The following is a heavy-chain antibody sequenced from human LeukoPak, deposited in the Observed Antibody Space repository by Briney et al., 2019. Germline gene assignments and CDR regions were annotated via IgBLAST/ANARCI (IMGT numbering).Heavy chain of an antibody. CDR2: IYYSGST. Sequence: PSETLSLTCTVSGGSISSYYWSWIRQPPGKGLEWIGYIYYSGSTNYNPSLKSRVTISVDTSKNQFSLKLSSVTAADTAVYYCARETTYYYDSSGYDYFDYWGQGTLVTVSS. CDR1: GGSISSYY. J-gene: IGHJ4*02. D-gene: IGHD3-22*01. CDR3: ARETTYYYDSSGYDYFDY. V-gene: IGHV4-59*01.